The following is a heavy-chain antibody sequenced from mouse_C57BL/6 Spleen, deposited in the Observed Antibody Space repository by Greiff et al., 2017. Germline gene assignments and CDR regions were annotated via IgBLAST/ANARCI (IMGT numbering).Heavy chain of an antibody. CDR2: IYPGDGDT. Sequence: VQLQQSGAELVKPGASVKISCKASGYAFSSYWMNWVKQRPGKGLEWIGQIYPGDGDTNYNGKFKGKATLTADNSSSTAYMQRSSLTSEDSAVYFCARTTGTGAMDYWGQGTSVTVSS. CDR3: ARTTGTGAMDY. D-gene: IGHD4-1*01. J-gene: IGHJ4*01. V-gene: IGHV1-80*01. CDR1: GYAFSSYW.